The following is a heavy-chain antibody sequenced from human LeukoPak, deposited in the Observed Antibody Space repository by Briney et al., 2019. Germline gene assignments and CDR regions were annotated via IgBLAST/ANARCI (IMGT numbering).Heavy chain of an antibody. CDR3: ARPTYYDFWGGYY. J-gene: IGHJ4*02. Sequence: AGGSLRLSCAASGVTVSSNYMSCVRQAPGQGLEWVSVIYSGGSTYYADSVKGRFTISRDNSKNTLYLQMNSLRAEDTAVYYCARPTYYDFWGGYYWGQGTLVTVSS. V-gene: IGHV3-66*02. D-gene: IGHD3-3*01. CDR1: GVTVSSNY. CDR2: IYSGGST.